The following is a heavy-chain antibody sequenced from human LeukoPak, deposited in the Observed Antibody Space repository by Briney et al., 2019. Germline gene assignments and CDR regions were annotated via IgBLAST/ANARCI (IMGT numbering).Heavy chain of an antibody. Sequence: GESLKISCKGSRNIFTKSWIAWVRQMPGKGLEWMGIIYPDDSDTRYNPSFQGQVTISVDKSISTAYLQWSGLKASDTAVYYCARRINGGYSDYWGQGTLVTVSS. V-gene: IGHV5-51*01. CDR2: IYPDDSDT. CDR3: ARRINGGYSDY. D-gene: IGHD4-23*01. CDR1: RNIFTKSW. J-gene: IGHJ4*02.